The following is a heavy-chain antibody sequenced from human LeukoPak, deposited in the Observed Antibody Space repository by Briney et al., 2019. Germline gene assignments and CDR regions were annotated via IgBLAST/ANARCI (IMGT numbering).Heavy chain of an antibody. CDR1: GFTFSSYA. CDR3: ARDLYCSSTSCYID. V-gene: IGHV3-64*01. CDR2: ISGNGGST. Sequence: GGSLRLSCAASGFTFSSYAMHWVRQAPGKGLEYVSAISGNGGSTYYANSVKGRFTISRDNSKNTLYLQMGSLRAEDMAVYYCARDLYCSSTSCYIDWGQGTLVTVSS. D-gene: IGHD2-2*02. J-gene: IGHJ4*02.